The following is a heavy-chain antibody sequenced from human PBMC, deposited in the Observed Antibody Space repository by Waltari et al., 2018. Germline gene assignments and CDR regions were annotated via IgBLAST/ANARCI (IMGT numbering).Heavy chain of an antibody. J-gene: IGHJ3*02. Sequence: QVQLQQWGAGLLKPSETLSLTCAVYGGSFSGYSWSWIRQPPGKGLEWIGEINHSGSTNYNPSLKSRVTISVDTSKNQFSLKLSSVTAADTAVYYCATRYNWNDGAFDIWGQGTMVTVSS. CDR3: ATRYNWNDGAFDI. CDR1: GGSFSGYS. V-gene: IGHV4-34*01. D-gene: IGHD1-1*01. CDR2: INHSGST.